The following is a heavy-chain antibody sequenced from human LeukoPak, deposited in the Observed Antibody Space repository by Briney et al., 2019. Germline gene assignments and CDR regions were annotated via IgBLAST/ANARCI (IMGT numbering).Heavy chain of an antibody. V-gene: IGHV1-2*02. CDR3: ARVVYSSSGDWFDP. D-gene: IGHD6-13*01. CDR2: INPNSGGT. CDR1: GYTFTGYY. Sequence: ASVKVSCKASGYTFTGYYMHWVRQAPGQGLEWMGWINPNSGGTNYAQKFQGRVTMTRDTSISIAYMELSRLRSDDTAVYYCARVVYSSSGDWFDPWGQGTLVTVSS. J-gene: IGHJ5*02.